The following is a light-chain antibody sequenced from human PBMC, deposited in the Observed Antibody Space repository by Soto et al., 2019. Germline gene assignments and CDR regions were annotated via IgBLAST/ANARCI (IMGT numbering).Light chain of an antibody. J-gene: IGKJ1*01. V-gene: IGKV3-20*01. CDR2: GAY. CDR1: QCVSSTY. CDR3: QQYDRSPPLT. Sequence: EIGLTQSPGPLSFSPGERDTLSCRAIQCVSSTYLAWYQHKPGQAPSLLLYGAYNRATGIPDRFSDSGSGTDFSLNISRLEPEDFAVYYCQQYDRSPPLTFGRGTKVELK.